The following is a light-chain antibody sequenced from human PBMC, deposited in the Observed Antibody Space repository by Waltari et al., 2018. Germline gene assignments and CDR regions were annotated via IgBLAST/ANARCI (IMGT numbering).Light chain of an antibody. CDR1: QSVNNY. Sequence: EIVLTQSPGTLSLSPGERATLSCRASQSVNNYLAWFKQKPGHAHRLLIHGASSRPTGIPDRIIGSGSGTDFTLTISGLEPQDVSVYYCQQYSSSPLTFGPGTKVDIK. V-gene: IGKV3-20*01. CDR2: GAS. CDR3: QQYSSSPLT. J-gene: IGKJ3*01.